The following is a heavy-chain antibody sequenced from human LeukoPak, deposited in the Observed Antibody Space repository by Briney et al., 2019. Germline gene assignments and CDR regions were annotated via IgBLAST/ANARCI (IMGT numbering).Heavy chain of an antibody. Sequence: SETLSLTCTVSGGSISSGGYYWSWIRQHPGKGLEWIGYIYYGGSTYYNPSLKSRVTISVDTSKNQFSLKLSSVTAADTAVYYCARVTRSPYYYDSSGQRAYFDCWGQGTLVTVSS. V-gene: IGHV4-31*03. J-gene: IGHJ4*02. CDR3: ARVTRSPYYYDSSGQRAYFDC. D-gene: IGHD3-22*01. CDR2: IYYGGST. CDR1: GGSISSGGYY.